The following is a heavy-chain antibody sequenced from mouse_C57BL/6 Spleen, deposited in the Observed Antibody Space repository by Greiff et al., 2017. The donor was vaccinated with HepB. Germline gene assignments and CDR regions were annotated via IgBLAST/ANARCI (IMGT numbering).Heavy chain of an antibody. CDR1: GYTFTDYE. CDR2: IDPETGGT. CDR3: TRSPEGFDY. Sequence: VQLQQSGAELVRPGASVTLSCKASGYTFTDYEMHWVKQTPVHGLEWIGAIDPETGGTAYNQKFKGKAILTADKSSSTAYMELRSLTSEDSAVYYCTRSPEGFDYWGQGTTLTVSS. J-gene: IGHJ2*01. V-gene: IGHV1-15*01.